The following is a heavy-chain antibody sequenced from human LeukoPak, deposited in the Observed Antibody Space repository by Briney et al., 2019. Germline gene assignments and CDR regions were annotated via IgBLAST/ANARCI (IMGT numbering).Heavy chain of an antibody. D-gene: IGHD5-24*01. V-gene: IGHV1-69*06. Sequence: ASVKVSCKASGYTFTSYYMHWVRQAPGQGLEWMGGIIPIFGTANYAQKFQGRVTITADKSTSTAYMELSSLRSEDTAVYYCARVPVEMATRYYFDYWGQGTLVTVSS. CDR3: ARVPVEMATRYYFDY. CDR1: GYTFTSYY. CDR2: IIPIFGTA. J-gene: IGHJ4*02.